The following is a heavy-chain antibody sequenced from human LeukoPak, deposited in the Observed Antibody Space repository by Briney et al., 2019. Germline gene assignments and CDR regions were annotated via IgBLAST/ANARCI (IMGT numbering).Heavy chain of an antibody. CDR2: INPNSGGT. J-gene: IGHJ6*02. CDR3: ARGGVTVTTTYYYYYYGMDV. V-gene: IGHV1-2*02. CDR1: GYTFTGYY. D-gene: IGHD4-17*01. Sequence: ASVKVSCKASGYTFTGYYMHWLRQAPGQGLEWMGWINPNSGGTNYAQKFQGRVTMTRDTSISTAYMELSRLRSDDTAVYYCARGGVTVTTTYYYYYYGMDVWGQGTTVTVSS.